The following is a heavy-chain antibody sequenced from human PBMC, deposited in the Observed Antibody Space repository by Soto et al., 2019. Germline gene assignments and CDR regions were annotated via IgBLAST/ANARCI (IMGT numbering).Heavy chain of an antibody. J-gene: IGHJ6*01. Sequence: GESLKTFCKVFDYTFAAYCIVWVGQMPGEGPEGMGVIDPSDAYTTYNPSFEGHVTISADKSIRTAYLQWTSLEASDTAMYYCARGDTAVVRKGLDVWGQGTPVTVSS. CDR2: IDPSDAYT. V-gene: IGHV5-10-1*01. CDR1: DYTFAAYC. D-gene: IGHD5-18*01. CDR3: ARGDTAVVRKGLDV.